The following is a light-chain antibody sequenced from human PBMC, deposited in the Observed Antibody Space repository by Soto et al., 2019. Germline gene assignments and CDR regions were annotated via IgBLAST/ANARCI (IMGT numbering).Light chain of an antibody. CDR1: QGISSY. CDR2: DAS. Sequence: IQLTQSPCFLSASVADRVTITCRASQGISSYLAWYQQKSGKAPKLLIYDASSFETGVPSRFSGSGSGTDFTFTISSLRPEDIATYYCQQYDNFPLTFGGGTKVHIK. V-gene: IGKV1-33*01. CDR3: QQYDNFPLT. J-gene: IGKJ4*01.